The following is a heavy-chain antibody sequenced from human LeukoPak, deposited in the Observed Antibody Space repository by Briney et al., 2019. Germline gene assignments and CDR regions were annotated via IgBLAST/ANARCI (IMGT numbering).Heavy chain of an antibody. J-gene: IGHJ4*02. CDR1: GFTFSSYA. CDR3: ARTWNSGGWYVTFDY. Sequence: PGGSLRLSCAASGFTFSSYAMSWVRQAPGKGLEWVSAISGSGGSTYYADSVKGRFTVSRDNAENSLYLQLNSLGAEDTAMYYCARTWNSGGWYVTFDYWGQGTLVTVSS. CDR2: ISGSGGST. D-gene: IGHD6-19*01. V-gene: IGHV3-23*01.